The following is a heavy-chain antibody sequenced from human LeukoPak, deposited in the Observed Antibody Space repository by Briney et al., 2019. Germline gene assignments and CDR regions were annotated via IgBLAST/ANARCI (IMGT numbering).Heavy chain of an antibody. J-gene: IGHJ3*02. CDR2: INPNSGGT. CDR1: GYTFTGYY. CDR3: ATAPRHVGGVLPYAFDI. V-gene: IGHV1-2*02. Sequence: ASVKVSCKASGYTFTGYYMHWVRQAPGQGLEWMGWINPNSGGTNYAQKFQGRVTMTRDTSISTAYMELSRLRSDDTAVYYCATAPRHVGGVLPYAFDIWGQGTMVTVSS. D-gene: IGHD3-16*01.